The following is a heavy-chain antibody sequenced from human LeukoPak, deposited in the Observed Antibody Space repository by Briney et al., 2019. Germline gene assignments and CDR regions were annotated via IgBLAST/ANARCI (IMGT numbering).Heavy chain of an antibody. J-gene: IGHJ4*02. CDR3: ASALIAVDGTSFDS. V-gene: IGHV1-2*02. Sequence: ASVKVSCKTSGYTFTGYYMHWLRQAPGQGLEWMAWINPNSGGTNSAQKFQGRVTMTRDTSTSTAYMELSSLRSDDTAVYYCASALIAVDGTSFDSWGQGTLVTVSS. CDR2: INPNSGGT. CDR1: GYTFTGYY. D-gene: IGHD6-19*01.